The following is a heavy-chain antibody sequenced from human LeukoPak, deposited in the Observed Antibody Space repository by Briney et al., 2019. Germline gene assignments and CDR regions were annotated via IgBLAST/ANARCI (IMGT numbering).Heavy chain of an antibody. D-gene: IGHD3-16*01. V-gene: IGHV3-74*01. CDR2: IHLDGRTT. J-gene: IGHJ4*02. CDR1: GFTFSSYW. Sequence: PGGSLRLSCAASGFTFSSYWMHWVCQRPGKGLVWVSRIHLDGRTTNYADSVKGRFTISRDNAKNTLSLEMNSLRPEDTAVYYCARGGSPSDYWGQGTLVSVSS. CDR3: ARGGSPSDY.